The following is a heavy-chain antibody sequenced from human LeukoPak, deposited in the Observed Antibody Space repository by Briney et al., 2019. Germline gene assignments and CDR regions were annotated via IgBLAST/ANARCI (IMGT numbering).Heavy chain of an antibody. CDR1: GGTFSSYA. CDR3: ASSYYDFWSGYHRFDY. Sequence: GSSVKVSCKASGGTFSSYAISWVRQAPGQGLEWMGGIIPIFGTANYAQKFQGRVTITADESTSTAYMELSSLRSEDTAVYYCASSYYDFWSGYHRFDYWGQGTLVTVSS. V-gene: IGHV1-69*01. D-gene: IGHD3-3*01. J-gene: IGHJ4*02. CDR2: IIPIFGTA.